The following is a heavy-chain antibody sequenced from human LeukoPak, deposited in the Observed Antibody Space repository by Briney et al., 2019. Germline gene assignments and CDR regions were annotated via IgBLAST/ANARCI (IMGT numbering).Heavy chain of an antibody. V-gene: IGHV3-30*18. CDR2: ISYDGSNK. CDR1: GFTFSSYD. Sequence: GRSLRLSCAASGFTFSSYDMHWVRQAPGKGLEWVAVISYDGSNKYYTDSVKGRVTISRDNSKNTLYLQMNSLRPEDTAVYYCAKDLGDYGGNSDLNYWGQGTLVTVSS. CDR3: AKDLGDYGGNSDLNY. D-gene: IGHD4-23*01. J-gene: IGHJ4*02.